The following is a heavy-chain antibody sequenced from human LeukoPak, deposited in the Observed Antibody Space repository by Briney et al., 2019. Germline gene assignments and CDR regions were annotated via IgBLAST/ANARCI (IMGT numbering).Heavy chain of an antibody. Sequence: PSETLSLTCTVSGGSISSYYWSWIRQPPGKGLEWIGYIYYSGSTNYNPSLKSRVTISVDTPKNQFSLKLSSVTAADTAVYYCARGGAAAGRNFDYWGQGTLVTVSS. D-gene: IGHD6-13*01. J-gene: IGHJ4*02. CDR2: IYYSGST. CDR1: GGSISSYY. CDR3: ARGGAAAGRNFDY. V-gene: IGHV4-59*01.